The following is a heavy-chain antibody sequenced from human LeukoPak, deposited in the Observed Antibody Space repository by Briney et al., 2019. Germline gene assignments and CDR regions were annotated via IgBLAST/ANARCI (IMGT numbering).Heavy chain of an antibody. CDR3: ARYPNWPPVGIDAFDI. D-gene: IGHD7-27*01. Sequence: ASVKVSCKASGYTFTSYYMHWVRQAPGQGLEWMGIINPSGGSTSYAQKFQGRVTMTRDTSTSTVYMELSNLRSEDTAVYYCARYPNWPPVGIDAFDIWGQGTMVTVSS. CDR1: GYTFTSYY. V-gene: IGHV1-46*01. CDR2: INPSGGST. J-gene: IGHJ3*02.